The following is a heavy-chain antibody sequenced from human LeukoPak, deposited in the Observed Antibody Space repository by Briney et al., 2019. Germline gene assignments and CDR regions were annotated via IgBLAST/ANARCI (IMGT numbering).Heavy chain of an antibody. CDR3: ARVGTTAFREAVN. Sequence: SQTLSLTCTVSGGSISSGGYYWSWIRQHPGKGLEWIGYIYYSGSTYYNPSLKSRVTISVDTSKNQFSLKLSSVTAADTAVYYCARVGTTAFREAVNWGQGALVTVSS. CDR1: GGSISSGGYY. CDR2: IYYSGST. D-gene: IGHD2-21*02. V-gene: IGHV4-31*03. J-gene: IGHJ4*02.